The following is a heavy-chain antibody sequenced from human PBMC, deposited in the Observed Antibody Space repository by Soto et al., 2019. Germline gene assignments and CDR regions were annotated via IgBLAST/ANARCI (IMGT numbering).Heavy chain of an antibody. D-gene: IGHD3-10*01. V-gene: IGHV1-69*01. Sequence: QVQLVQSGAEVKKPGSSVKVSCKASGGTFSSYAISWVRQAPGQGLEWMGGIIPIFGTANYAQKFQGRVTITADESTSTAYMELSSLRSEDTAVYYCARMAFYYGSGSYYRYWFDPWGQGPLVTVSS. CDR1: GGTFSSYA. CDR3: ARMAFYYGSGSYYRYWFDP. J-gene: IGHJ5*02. CDR2: IIPIFGTA.